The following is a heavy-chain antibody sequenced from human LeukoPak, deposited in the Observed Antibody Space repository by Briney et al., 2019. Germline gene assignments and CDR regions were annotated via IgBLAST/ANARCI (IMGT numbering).Heavy chain of an antibody. V-gene: IGHV3-73*01. J-gene: IGHJ5*02. D-gene: IGHD2-15*01. CDR3: TRSGSGGSYNWFDP. CDR1: GFTFSGSA. CDR2: IRSKANSYAT. Sequence: GGSLRLSCAASGFTFSGSAMHWVRQASGKGLEWVGRIRSKANSYATAYAASVKGRFTISRDDSKNTAYLQMNSLKTEDTAVYYCTRSGSGGSYNWFDPWGQGTLVTVSS.